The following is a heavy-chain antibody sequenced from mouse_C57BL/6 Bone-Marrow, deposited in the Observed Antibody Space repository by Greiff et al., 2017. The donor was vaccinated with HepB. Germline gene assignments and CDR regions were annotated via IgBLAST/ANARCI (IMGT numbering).Heavy chain of an antibody. Sequence: VKLMESGPGLVQPSQSLSITCTVSGFSLTSYGVHWVRQSPGKGLEWLGVIWSGGSTDYNAAFISRLSISKDNSKSQVFFKMNSLQADDTAIYYCARNDYYGSSFRYAMDYWGQGTSVTVSS. CDR1: GFSLTSYG. D-gene: IGHD1-1*01. V-gene: IGHV2-2*01. J-gene: IGHJ4*01. CDR3: ARNDYYGSSFRYAMDY. CDR2: IWSGGST.